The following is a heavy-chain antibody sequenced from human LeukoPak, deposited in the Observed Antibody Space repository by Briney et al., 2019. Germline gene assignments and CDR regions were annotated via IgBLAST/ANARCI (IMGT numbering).Heavy chain of an antibody. CDR1: GGSISSYY. CDR2: IYYSGST. J-gene: IGHJ3*02. V-gene: IGHV4-59*08. CDR3: ASLSWPGRVAFVI. Sequence: SETLSLTCTVSGGSISSYYWSWIRQPPGKGLEWIGYIYYSGSTNYNPSLKSRVTISVDTSKNQFSLKLSSVTAADTAVYYCASLSWPGRVAFVIWGQGTMVTVSS. D-gene: IGHD3-10*01.